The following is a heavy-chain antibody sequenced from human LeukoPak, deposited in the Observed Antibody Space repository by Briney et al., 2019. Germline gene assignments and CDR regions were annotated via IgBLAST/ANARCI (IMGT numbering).Heavy chain of an antibody. CDR2: FRPEYDVP. J-gene: IGHJ4*02. CDR3: ATLLDSFWSGHSVPPEDY. V-gene: IGHV1-24*01. CDR1: ENRLTQLP. D-gene: IGHD3/OR15-3a*01. Sequence: ASVRVSCKLSENRLTQLPMHWVRQAPGQGLEWVGGFRPEYDVPVYAQKFQGRVAMTTDTSTDTAYMELWSLKSDDTAVYFCATLLDSFWSGHSVPPEDYWGQGTLVTVSS.